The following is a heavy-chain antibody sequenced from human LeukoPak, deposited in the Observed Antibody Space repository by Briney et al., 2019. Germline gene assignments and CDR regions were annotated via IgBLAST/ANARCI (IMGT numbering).Heavy chain of an antibody. CDR1: GFTFRSSA. D-gene: IGHD1-1*01. CDR3: ARVRANWYEDH. V-gene: IGHV3-21*01. J-gene: IGHJ4*02. CDR2: ITTTFYT. Sequence: GRSLRLSCAASGFTFRSSAMHWVRQVPGKGLEWVSSITTTFYTYYTDSVKGRFTISRDNAKNSLYLQMISLRAEDTAVYYCARVRANWYEDHWGQGTLVTVSS.